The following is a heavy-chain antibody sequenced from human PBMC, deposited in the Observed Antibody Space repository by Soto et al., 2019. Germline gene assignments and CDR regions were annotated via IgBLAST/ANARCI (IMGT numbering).Heavy chain of an antibody. CDR3: ARGVIAVAPDY. J-gene: IGHJ4*02. D-gene: IGHD6-19*01. CDR2: ISSSSSYI. CDR1: GFTFSSYS. V-gene: IGHV3-21*01. Sequence: GGPLRLSCAASGFTFSSYSMNWVRQAPGKGLEWVSSISSSSSYIYYADSVKGRFTISRDNAKNSLYLQMNSLRAEDTAVYYCARGVIAVAPDYWGQGTLVTVSS.